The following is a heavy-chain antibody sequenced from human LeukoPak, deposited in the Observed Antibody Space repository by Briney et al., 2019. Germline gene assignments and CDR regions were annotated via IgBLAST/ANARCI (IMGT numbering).Heavy chain of an antibody. Sequence: GGSLRLSCAASGFTFSSYWMSWVRQAPGKGLEWVANIKQDGSEKYYVDSVKGRFTISRDNAKNSLYLQMNSLRAEDTAVYYCARSYSSSWYDLGGNFDYWGQGTLVTVSS. CDR3: ARSYSSSWYDLGGNFDY. V-gene: IGHV3-7*01. D-gene: IGHD6-13*01. CDR1: GFTFSSYW. J-gene: IGHJ4*02. CDR2: IKQDGSEK.